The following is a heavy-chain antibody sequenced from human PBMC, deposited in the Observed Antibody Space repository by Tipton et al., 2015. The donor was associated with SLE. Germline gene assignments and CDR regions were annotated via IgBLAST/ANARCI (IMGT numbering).Heavy chain of an antibody. J-gene: IGHJ1*01. D-gene: IGHD2-8*02. CDR3: AKLPTGVGSLAEYFQH. CDR2: ISANGGMT. V-gene: IGHV3-23*01. Sequence: SLRLSCAASGFSFSNFAMSWVRQAPGKGLEWVSSISANGGMTFYADSVKGRFTISRDSSKNTLFLQMNSLRAEDTALYFCAKLPTGVGSLAEYFQHWGQGIQVIVSS. CDR1: GFSFSNFA.